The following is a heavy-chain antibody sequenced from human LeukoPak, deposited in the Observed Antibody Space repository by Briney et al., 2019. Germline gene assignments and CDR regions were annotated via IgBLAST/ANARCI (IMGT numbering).Heavy chain of an antibody. Sequence: ASVKVSCKASGYTFTGHYMHWVRQAPGQGLEWMGWINPHSGGTNYAQKFQGRVTMTRDTSISTAYMELSSLKSDDTAVYYCARRSLNSVYDYDFDYWGQGTLVTVSS. CDR2: INPHSGGT. J-gene: IGHJ4*02. V-gene: IGHV1-2*02. D-gene: IGHD5/OR15-5a*01. CDR1: GYTFTGHY. CDR3: ARRSLNSVYDYDFDY.